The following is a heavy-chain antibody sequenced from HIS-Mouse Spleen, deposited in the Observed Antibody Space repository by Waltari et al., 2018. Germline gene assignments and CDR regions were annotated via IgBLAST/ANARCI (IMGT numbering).Heavy chain of an antibody. Sequence: EVQLVESGGGLIQPGGSLRPSCAASGFTVRSNSIRCVRPAPGKGMAWVSVIYSGGSTYYADSVKGRFTISRDNSKNTLYLQMNSLRAEDTAVYYCAREADGDYYYYGMDVWGQGTTVTVSS. V-gene: IGHV3-53*01. CDR3: AREADGDYYYYGMDV. CDR2: IYSGGST. D-gene: IGHD4-17*01. J-gene: IGHJ6*02. CDR1: GFTVRSNS.